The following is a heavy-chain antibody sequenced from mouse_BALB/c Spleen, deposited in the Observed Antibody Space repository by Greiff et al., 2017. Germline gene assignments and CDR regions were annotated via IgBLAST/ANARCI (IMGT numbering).Heavy chain of an antibody. J-gene: IGHJ3*01. CDR2: INPSNGGT. V-gene: IGHV1S81*02. D-gene: IGHD2-3*01. Sequence: VQLQESGAELVKPGASVKLSCKASGYTFTSYYMYWVKQRPGQGLEWIGEINPSNGGTNFNEKFKSKATLTVDKSSSTAYMQLSSLTSEDSAVYYCTRRDDGYYVWFAYGGQGTLVTVSA. CDR3: TRRDDGYYVWFAY. CDR1: GYTFTSYY.